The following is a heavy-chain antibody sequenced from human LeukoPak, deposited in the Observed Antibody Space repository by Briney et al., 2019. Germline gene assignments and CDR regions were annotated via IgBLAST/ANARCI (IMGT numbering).Heavy chain of an antibody. CDR1: GFTFRSYA. D-gene: IGHD3-22*01. CDR2: ISGSGGST. Sequence: GGSLRLSCAASGFTFRSYAMSWVRQAPGRGLEWVSGISGSGGSTYYAASVKGRFTISRDTSKSTLYLQMNSLRAEDTAVYYCARLYYDSSGADYWGQGTLVTVSS. CDR3: ARLYYDSSGADY. V-gene: IGHV3-23*01. J-gene: IGHJ4*02.